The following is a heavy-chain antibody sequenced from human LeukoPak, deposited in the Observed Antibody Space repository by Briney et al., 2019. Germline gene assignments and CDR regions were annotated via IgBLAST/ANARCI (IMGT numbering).Heavy chain of an antibody. V-gene: IGHV4-31*03. J-gene: IGHJ4*02. CDR3: ARGRDYYDSSGYYFY. CDR2: IYYSGST. CDR1: GGSISSGGYY. D-gene: IGHD3-22*01. Sequence: SQTLSLTCTVSGGSISSGGYYWSWIRQHPGKGLEWIGYIYYSGSTYYNPSLKSRVTISVDTSKNQFSLKLSSVTAADTAVYYCARGRDYYDSSGYYFYWGQGTLVTVSS.